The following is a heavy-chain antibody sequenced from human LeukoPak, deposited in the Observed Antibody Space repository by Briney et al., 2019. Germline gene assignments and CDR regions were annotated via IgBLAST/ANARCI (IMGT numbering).Heavy chain of an antibody. J-gene: IGHJ4*02. CDR1: EYSFANYW. Sequence: GESLKISCKGSEYSFANYWIGWVRQMPGKGLEWMGTIYPGDSDTRYSPSFQGQVTISVDKSISTAYLQWSSLKASDTAMYYCARNSRAYCSTTNCPFDYWGQGTLVTVSP. V-gene: IGHV5-51*01. CDR2: IYPGDSDT. D-gene: IGHD2-2*01. CDR3: ARNSRAYCSTTNCPFDY.